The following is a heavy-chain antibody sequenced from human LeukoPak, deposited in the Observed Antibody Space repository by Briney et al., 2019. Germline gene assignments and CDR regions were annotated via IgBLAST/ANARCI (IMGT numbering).Heavy chain of an antibody. CDR3: DCSSATCYAAGDY. D-gene: IGHD2-2*01. V-gene: IGHV3-30*03. J-gene: IGHJ4*02. CDR1: GFTFSSYG. CDR2: ISYDGSNK. Sequence: GGSLRLFCAASGFTFSSYGKHWVRQSPGKGLEWVAVISYDGSNKYYADSVKGRSTLSRDNSKNTLYLQMNSLRAEDTAIYYCDCSSATCYAAGDYWGQGTLVTVSS.